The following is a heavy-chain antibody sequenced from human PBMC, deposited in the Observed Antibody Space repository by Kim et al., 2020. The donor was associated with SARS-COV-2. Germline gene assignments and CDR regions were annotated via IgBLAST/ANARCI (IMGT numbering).Heavy chain of an antibody. D-gene: IGHD1-26*01. J-gene: IGHJ3*02. V-gene: IGHV5-51*01. Sequence: PSFQGQVTISADKSITTAYLQWNSLKASDTAMYYCERQMSWEHGNSFDIWGQGTMVTVSS. CDR3: ERQMSWEHGNSFDI.